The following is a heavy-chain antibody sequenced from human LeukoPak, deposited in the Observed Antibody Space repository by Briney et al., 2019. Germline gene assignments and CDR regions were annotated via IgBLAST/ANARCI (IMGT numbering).Heavy chain of an antibody. J-gene: IGHJ6*02. V-gene: IGHV4-59*08. CDR1: GGSISSYY. CDR3: ARHTYYYGMDV. Sequence: PSETLSLTCTVSGGSISSYYWSWIRQPPGKGLEWIGYIYYSGSTNYNPSLKSRVTISVVTSKNQFSLKLSSVTAADTAVYYCARHTYYYGMDVWGQGTTVTVSS. CDR2: IYYSGST.